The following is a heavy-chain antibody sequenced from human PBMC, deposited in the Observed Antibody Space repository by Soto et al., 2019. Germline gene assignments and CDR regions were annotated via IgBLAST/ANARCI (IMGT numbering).Heavy chain of an antibody. CDR2: IYYSGST. V-gene: IGHV4-59*08. Sequence: SETLSLTCTVSGDSISNNYWSCIRQPPGKGLEWIGYIYYSGSTNYNPSLKSRVTISVDRSKNQFSLKLSSVTAADTAVYYCARYYYDSTAYIDFWGQGTLVTSPQ. CDR1: GDSISNNY. J-gene: IGHJ4*02. D-gene: IGHD3-22*01. CDR3: ARYYYDSTAYIDF.